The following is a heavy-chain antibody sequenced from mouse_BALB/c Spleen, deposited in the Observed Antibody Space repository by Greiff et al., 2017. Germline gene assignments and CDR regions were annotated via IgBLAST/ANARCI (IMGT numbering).Heavy chain of an antibody. D-gene: IGHD1-1*01. CDR1: GFSLTSYG. J-gene: IGHJ2*01. CDR3: AREGYGSSYDYFDY. CDR2: IWAGGST. Sequence: QVQLKQSGPGLVAPSQSLSITCTVSGFSLTSYGVHWVRQPPGKGLEWLGVIWAGGSTNYNSALMSRLSISKDNSKGQVFLKMNSLQTDDTAMYYCAREGYGSSYDYFDYWGQGTTLTVAS. V-gene: IGHV2-9*02.